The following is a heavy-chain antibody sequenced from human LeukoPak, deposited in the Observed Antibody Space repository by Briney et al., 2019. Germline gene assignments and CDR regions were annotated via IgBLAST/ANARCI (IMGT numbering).Heavy chain of an antibody. Sequence: QPGGSLRLSCAASGFTFSSYWMSWVRQAPGKGLEWVANINQDGSEKYYVDSVRGRLTISRDNAKNSLYLQMNSLRAEDTAVYYCARETCLAGGSCALAEYFQHWGQGTLVTVSS. V-gene: IGHV3-7*01. D-gene: IGHD2-15*01. CDR2: INQDGSEK. CDR1: GFTFSSYW. J-gene: IGHJ1*01. CDR3: ARETCLAGGSCALAEYFQH.